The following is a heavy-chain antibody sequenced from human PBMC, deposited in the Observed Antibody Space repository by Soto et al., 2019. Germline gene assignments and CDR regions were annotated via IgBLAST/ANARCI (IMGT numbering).Heavy chain of an antibody. CDR3: AKSLRPSAWTTYYVDY. V-gene: IGHV3-23*01. D-gene: IGHD4-17*01. J-gene: IGHJ4*02. CDR1: GLTFSRYA. CDR2: INPSGDIT. Sequence: EEQLLESGGGLVQPGGSLRLSCAASGLTFSRYAMSWVRQAPGKGLEWVSIINPSGDITYYGDSVKGRFTISRDNSKNTLSLQMNSLRAEDTAVYYCAKSLRPSAWTTYYVDYRGQGTLVTVSS.